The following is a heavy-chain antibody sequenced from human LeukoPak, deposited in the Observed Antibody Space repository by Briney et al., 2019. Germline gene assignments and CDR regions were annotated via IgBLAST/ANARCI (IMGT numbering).Heavy chain of an antibody. Sequence: SVKVSCKASGGTFSSYAISWVRQAPGQGLEWMGGIIPIFGTANCAQKFQGRVTITADKSTSTAYMELSSLRSEDTAVYYCARENEGPFDYWGQGTLVTVSS. V-gene: IGHV1-69*06. D-gene: IGHD1-1*01. CDR1: GGTFSSYA. CDR3: ARENEGPFDY. J-gene: IGHJ4*02. CDR2: IIPIFGTA.